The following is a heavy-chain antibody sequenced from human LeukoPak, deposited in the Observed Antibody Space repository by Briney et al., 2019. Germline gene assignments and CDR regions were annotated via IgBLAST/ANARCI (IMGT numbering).Heavy chain of an antibody. CDR2: ITGSGGNT. J-gene: IGHJ4*02. CDR1: GFTFSNYA. D-gene: IGHD3-9*01. Sequence: PGGSLRLSCAASGFTFSNYAMSWVRQAPGKGLEWVSAITGSGGNTYYADSVKGRFTISRDNSKNTVFLQMNSLRAEDTAVYYCAKWGDYDVLTGYYVSDCWGQGTLVTDSS. V-gene: IGHV3-23*01. CDR3: AKWGDYDVLTGYYVSDC.